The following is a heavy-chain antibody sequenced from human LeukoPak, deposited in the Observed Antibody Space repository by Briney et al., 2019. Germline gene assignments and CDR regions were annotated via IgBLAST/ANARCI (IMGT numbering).Heavy chain of an antibody. Sequence: SETLSLTCTVSGGSISSYYWSWIRQPPGKGLEWIGYIYYSGTTNYNPSLKSRLTISLDTSKNQFSLRVNSVTAADTAIYYCARHDNVPVIRHGFDHWGHGTLVTVSS. D-gene: IGHD2-8*01. V-gene: IGHV4-59*08. CDR3: ARHDNVPVIRHGFDH. CDR1: GGSISSYY. J-gene: IGHJ4*01. CDR2: IYYSGTT.